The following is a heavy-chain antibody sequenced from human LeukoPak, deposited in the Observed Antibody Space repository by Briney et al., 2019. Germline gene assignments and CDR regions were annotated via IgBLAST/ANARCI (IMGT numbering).Heavy chain of an antibody. D-gene: IGHD4-17*01. CDR2: IYYSGST. CDR1: GGSFSGYY. V-gene: IGHV4-59*01. CDR3: ARDSLNYGDYSGWYFDL. J-gene: IGHJ2*01. Sequence: SETLSLTCAVYGGSFSGYYWTWIRQPPGKGLEWIGYIYYSGSTNYNPSLKSRVTISVDTSKNQFSLKLSSVTAADTAVYYCARDSLNYGDYSGWYFDLWGRGTLVTVSP.